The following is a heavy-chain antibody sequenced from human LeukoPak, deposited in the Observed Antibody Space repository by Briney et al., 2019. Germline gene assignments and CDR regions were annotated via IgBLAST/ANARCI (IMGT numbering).Heavy chain of an antibody. CDR2: ISSSSSYI. V-gene: IGHV3-21*01. D-gene: IGHD6-6*01. CDR1: GFTFSSYS. J-gene: IGHJ4*02. CDR3: ARPMAEYSSSSADY. Sequence: PGGSLRLSCAASGFTFSSYSMNWVRQAPGKGLEWVSSISSSSSYIYYADLVKGRFTISRDNAKNSLYLQMNSLRAEDTAVYYCARPMAEYSSSSADYWGQGTLVTVSS.